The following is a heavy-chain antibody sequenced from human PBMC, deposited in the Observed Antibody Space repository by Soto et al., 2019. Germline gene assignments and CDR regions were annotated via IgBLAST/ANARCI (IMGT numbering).Heavy chain of an antibody. Sequence: PGGSLRLSCAGSGFTFSDYALSWVRQAPGKGLEWVSGIRGSGNSTYYADSVKGRFTISRDNSKNTVSLQMNSLRAEDTAVYYCAKCGFHKFQFDYRGQGSLVTAPS. V-gene: IGHV3-23*01. J-gene: IGHJ4*02. CDR2: IRGSGNST. CDR1: GFTFSDYA. CDR3: AKCGFHKFQFDY. D-gene: IGHD5-12*01.